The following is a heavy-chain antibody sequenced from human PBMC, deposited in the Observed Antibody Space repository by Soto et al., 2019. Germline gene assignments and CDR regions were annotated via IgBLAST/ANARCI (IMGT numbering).Heavy chain of an antibody. CDR2: ISNSGST. Sequence: SETLSLTCTVSGGSVTSDEDYWTWIRQSPGKGLEWIGYISNSGSTGYNPSLKTRLSTSVDRSKNQFTLRLTSVTAADTAVYFCATESGSTYGYFDHWGQGTQVTVSS. D-gene: IGHD5-18*01. CDR3: ATESGSTYGYFDH. J-gene: IGHJ4*02. V-gene: IGHV4-30-4*01. CDR1: GGSVTSDEDY.